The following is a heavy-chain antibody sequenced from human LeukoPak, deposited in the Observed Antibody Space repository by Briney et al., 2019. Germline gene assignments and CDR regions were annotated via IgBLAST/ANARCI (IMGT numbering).Heavy chain of an antibody. CDR1: GFTFSDYY. V-gene: IGHV3-11*01. D-gene: IGHD6-13*01. J-gene: IGHJ6*02. Sequence: GGSLRLSCAASGFTFSDYYMSWIRQAPGKGLEWVSYISSSGITIYYADSVKGRFTISRDNAKNSLYLQMNSLRAEDTAVYYCARVLRYSSSWYFFGYYGMDVWGQGTTVTVSS. CDR2: ISSSGITI. CDR3: ARVLRYSSSWYFFGYYGMDV.